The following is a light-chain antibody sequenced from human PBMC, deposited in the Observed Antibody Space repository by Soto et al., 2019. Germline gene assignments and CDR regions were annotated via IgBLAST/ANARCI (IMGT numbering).Light chain of an antibody. CDR2: GAS. V-gene: IGKV3D-15*01. CDR3: HQYNNWPLT. J-gene: IGKJ4*01. CDR1: LSVSSN. Sequence: EIVMTQSPATLSVSPGERATLSCRASLSVSSNLAWYQQKPGQAPRLLIYGASTRVTSIPARFSGSGSGTEFTLTISSLQSEDFAVYYCHQYNNWPLTFGGGTKVEIK.